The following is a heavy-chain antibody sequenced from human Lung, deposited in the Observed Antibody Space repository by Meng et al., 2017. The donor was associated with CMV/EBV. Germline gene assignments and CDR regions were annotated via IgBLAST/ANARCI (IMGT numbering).Heavy chain of an antibody. CDR3: ARRDDLLGFDY. CDR2: IYYDDST. J-gene: IGHJ4*02. Sequence: GGSLRLSCAISGFTVSRNSMSWVRQAPGKGLEWVSVIYYDDSTYYADSVKGRFTMSRDSSMNTVFLQMNSLRVEDTAVYHCARRDDLLGFDYWGQGTLVTVSS. D-gene: IGHD2-15*01. V-gene: IGHV3-53*01. CDR1: GFTVSRNS.